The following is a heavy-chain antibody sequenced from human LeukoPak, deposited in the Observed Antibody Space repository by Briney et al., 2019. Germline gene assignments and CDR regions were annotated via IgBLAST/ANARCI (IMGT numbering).Heavy chain of an antibody. V-gene: IGHV4-59*01. CDR2: IYYSGST. J-gene: IGHJ5*02. CDR3: ARAPNGRGDWFDP. CDR1: GSSISSYY. Sequence: PSETLSLTCTVSGSSISSYYWSWIRQPPGKGLEWIGYIYYSGSTNYNPSLKSRVTISVDTSKNQFSLKLSSVTAADTAVYYCARAPNGRGDWFDPWGQGTLVTVSS. D-gene: IGHD2-8*01.